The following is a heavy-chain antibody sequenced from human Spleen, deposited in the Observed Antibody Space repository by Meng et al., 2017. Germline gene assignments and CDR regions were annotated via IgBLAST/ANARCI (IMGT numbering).Heavy chain of an antibody. CDR3: ARARGTIFDFDY. CDR2: IGHSGTT. V-gene: IGHV4-39*01. Sequence: QPQLQEPGARLVRPPETLSLTCNVSGDSISSSDSYWGWIRQSPGKGLEWIGSIGHSGTTYYTPSLRRRVTVSIDTSKNQFSLKLSSVTAADTAVYYCARARGTIFDFDYWGQGTLVTVSS. CDR1: GDSISSSDSY. D-gene: IGHD3-9*01. J-gene: IGHJ4*02.